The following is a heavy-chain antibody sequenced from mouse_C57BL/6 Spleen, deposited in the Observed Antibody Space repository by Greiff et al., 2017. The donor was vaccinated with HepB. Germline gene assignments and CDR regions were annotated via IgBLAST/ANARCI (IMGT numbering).Heavy chain of an antibody. CDR1: GFTFTDYY. V-gene: IGHV7-3*01. Sequence: EVMLVESGGGLVQPGGSLSLSCAASGFTFTDYYMSWVRQPPGKALEWLGFIRNKANGYTTEYSASVKGRFTISRDNSQSILYLQMNALRAEDSATYYGARYYYGLDYWGQGTTLTVSS. D-gene: IGHD1-1*01. CDR3: ARYYYGLDY. CDR2: IRNKANGYTT. J-gene: IGHJ2*01.